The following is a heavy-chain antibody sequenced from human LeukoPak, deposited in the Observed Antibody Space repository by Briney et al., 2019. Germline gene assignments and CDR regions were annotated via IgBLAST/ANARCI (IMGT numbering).Heavy chain of an antibody. CDR3: ARDIVYLTDEDYG. Sequence: SETLSLTCTVSGASFNSYNWSWLGQPAGKGLEWIGRIHTSGSTHYTPSLQILVSISIDTSQKQFSLTLRSVTAADTAVYYCARDIVYLTDEDYGWGQGTLVTVSS. J-gene: IGHJ4*02. V-gene: IGHV4-4*07. CDR1: GASFNSYN. D-gene: IGHD4-17*01. CDR2: IHTSGST.